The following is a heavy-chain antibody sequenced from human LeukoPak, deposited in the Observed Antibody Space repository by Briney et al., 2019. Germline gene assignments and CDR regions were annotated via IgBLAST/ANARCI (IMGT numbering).Heavy chain of an antibody. D-gene: IGHD3-10*01. J-gene: IGHJ4*02. CDR3: ARLYSGTRPPDY. CDR2: IYYSGRT. Sequence: KPSETLSLTCTVSGDSIISSSYNWGWLRQPPGKGLEWIGSIYYSGRTYYNPSLKSRVTISIDTSKKQFSLKLSSVTVADSAVYYCARLYSGTRPPDYWGQGTLVTVSS. V-gene: IGHV4-39*01. CDR1: GDSIISSSYN.